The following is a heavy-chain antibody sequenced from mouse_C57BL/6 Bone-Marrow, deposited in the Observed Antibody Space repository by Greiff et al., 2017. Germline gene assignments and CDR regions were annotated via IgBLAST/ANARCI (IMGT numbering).Heavy chain of an antibody. V-gene: IGHV1-64*01. CDR2: IHPNSGST. D-gene: IGHD1-1*02. CDR1: GYTFTSYW. Sequence: QVQLQQPGAELVKPGASVTLSCKASGYTFTSYWMHWVKQRPGQGLEWIGMIHPNSGSTNYNEKFKSKATLTVDKSSSTAYMQLSSLTSEDSADYYGARSEGGYYGMDYWGQGTSVTVSS. CDR3: ARSEGGYYGMDY. J-gene: IGHJ4*01.